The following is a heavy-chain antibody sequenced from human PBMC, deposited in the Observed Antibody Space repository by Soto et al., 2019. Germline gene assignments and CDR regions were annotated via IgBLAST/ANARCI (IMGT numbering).Heavy chain of an antibody. V-gene: IGHV1-69*13. CDR3: AREKGSYCNIDAFDI. Sequence: ASVKVSCKASGGTFSSYVISWVRQAPGQGLEWLGGTIPSFGTANNAQKFRGRVTITADESTSTAYMELSNLKSEDAAVYYCAREKGSYCNIDAFDIWGQGTMVTVSS. CDR1: GGTFSSYV. D-gene: IGHD2-15*01. CDR2: TIPSFGTA. J-gene: IGHJ3*02.